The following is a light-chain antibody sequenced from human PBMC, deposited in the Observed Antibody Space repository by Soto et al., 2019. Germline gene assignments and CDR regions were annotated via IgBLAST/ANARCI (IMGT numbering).Light chain of an antibody. V-gene: IGLV1-40*01. CDR1: SSNIGAGYD. CDR2: GNS. Sequence: QSVLTQPPSVSGAPGQRVTISCTGSSSNIGAGYDVHWYQQLPGTAPKLLIYGNSNRPSGVPDRFSGSKSGTSASLAITGLQAEDEADYYCQPYDSSLSGPSYVFGTGTKVTVL. CDR3: QPYDSSLSGPSYV. J-gene: IGLJ1*01.